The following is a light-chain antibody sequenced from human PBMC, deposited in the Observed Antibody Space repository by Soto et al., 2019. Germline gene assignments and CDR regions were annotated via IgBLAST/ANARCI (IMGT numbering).Light chain of an antibody. Sequence: DIQMTQSPSSLSASVGDRVTITCRASQSISSYLIWYQQKPGKAPKLLIYAASSLQSGVPSRFSGSGSGTDFTLTISSLQPEFFATYYCQQSYSSWAFGQGTKVEIK. CDR3: QQSYSSWA. J-gene: IGKJ1*01. CDR1: QSISSY. CDR2: AAS. V-gene: IGKV1-39*01.